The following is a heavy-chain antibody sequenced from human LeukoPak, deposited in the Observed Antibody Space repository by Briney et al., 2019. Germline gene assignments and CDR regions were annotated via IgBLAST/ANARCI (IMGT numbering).Heavy chain of an antibody. D-gene: IGHD3-10*01. Sequence: ASVKVSCKASGYTFTGYYMHWVRQAPGQGLEWMGWINPNSGGTNYAQKFQGRVTITRNTSISTAYMELSSLRSEDTAVYYCARRVRGYGSGSFFNGYYYYYMDVWGKGTTVTISS. CDR1: GYTFTGYY. CDR3: ARRVRGYGSGSFFNGYYYYYMDV. J-gene: IGHJ6*03. CDR2: INPNSGGT. V-gene: IGHV1-2*02.